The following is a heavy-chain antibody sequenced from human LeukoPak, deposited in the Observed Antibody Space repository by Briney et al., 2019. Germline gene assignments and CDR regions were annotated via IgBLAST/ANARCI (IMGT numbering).Heavy chain of an antibody. J-gene: IGHJ4*02. CDR1: GGSFSGYY. CDR2: TNHSGST. D-gene: IGHD6-6*01. Sequence: SETLSLTCAVYGGSFSGYYWSWIRQPPGKGLEGIGETNHSGSTNYTPSLKSPVTISVDTSKNQFSLKLSSVTAADTAVYYCARDGQLGGDYWGQGTLVTVSS. V-gene: IGHV4-34*01. CDR3: ARDGQLGGDY.